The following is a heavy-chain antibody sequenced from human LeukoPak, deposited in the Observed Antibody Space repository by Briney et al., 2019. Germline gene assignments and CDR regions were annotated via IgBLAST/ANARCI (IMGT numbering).Heavy chain of an antibody. D-gene: IGHD3-10*01. CDR2: IHYSGST. J-gene: IGHJ5*02. V-gene: IGHV4-59*01. Sequence: GSLRLSCAASGFTFSNAWMSWVRQAPGKGLEWIGYIHYSGSTNYNPSLKSRVTISIDTSKNQFSLKLSSVTAADTAVYYCARDFNYYGSGSFWFDPRGQGTLVTVSS. CDR3: ARDFNYYGSGSFWFDP. CDR1: GFTFSNAW.